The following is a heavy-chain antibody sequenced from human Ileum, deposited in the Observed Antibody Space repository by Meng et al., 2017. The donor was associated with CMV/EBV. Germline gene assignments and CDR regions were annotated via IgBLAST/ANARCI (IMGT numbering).Heavy chain of an antibody. D-gene: IGHD3-3*01. J-gene: IGHJ4*02. CDR2: MKQDRSEE. CDR1: GFSFSSYW. V-gene: IGHV3-7*01. Sequence: GESLKISCAASGFSFSSYWMSWVRQAPGKGLEWVASMKQDRSEEYYVDSVKGRFIISRDNAKNSIYLQMSSLRAEDTAVYYCARERGQDFWSGYYTTPRTFFFDYWGQGTLVTVSS. CDR3: ARERGQDFWSGYYTTPRTFFFDY.